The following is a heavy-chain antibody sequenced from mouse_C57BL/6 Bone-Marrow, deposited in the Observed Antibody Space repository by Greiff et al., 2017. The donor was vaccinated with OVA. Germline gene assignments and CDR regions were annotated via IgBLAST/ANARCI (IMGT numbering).Heavy chain of an antibody. CDR1: GFSLTSYG. Sequence: VQLKESGPGLVQPSQSLSITCTVSGFSLTSYGVHWVRQSPGKGLEWLGVIWRGGSTDYNAAFMSRLSITKDNSKSQVFFKMNSLQADDTAIYYCAKKSYGSSHEAMDYWGQGTSVTVSS. J-gene: IGHJ4*01. D-gene: IGHD1-1*01. CDR3: AKKSYGSSHEAMDY. V-gene: IGHV2-5*01. CDR2: IWRGGST.